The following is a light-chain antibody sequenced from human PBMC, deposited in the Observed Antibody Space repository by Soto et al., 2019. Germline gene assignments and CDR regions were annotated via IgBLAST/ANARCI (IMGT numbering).Light chain of an antibody. Sequence: EIVLTQSPGTLSLSPGERATLSCRASQSVSSNYLAWYQQKPGQAPRLLIYGASSRAIGIPDRFSGSGSGTDFTLTISRLEPEDFAVYYCQQYDISPWTFGQGTKVDIK. CDR1: QSVSSNY. J-gene: IGKJ1*01. V-gene: IGKV3-20*01. CDR3: QQYDISPWT. CDR2: GAS.